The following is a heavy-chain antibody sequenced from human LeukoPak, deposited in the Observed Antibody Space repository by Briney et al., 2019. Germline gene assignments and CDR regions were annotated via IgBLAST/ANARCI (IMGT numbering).Heavy chain of an antibody. D-gene: IGHD2-21*01. V-gene: IGHV3-74*01. Sequence: GGSLRLSCAASGFTFSSYWMHWVRQAPGKGLAWVSRINSDGTSTSYADSVKGRFTISRDNAKNTLYLQMNSLRAEDTAVYYCARAFRPGYWGQGTLVTVSS. CDR1: GFTFSSYW. J-gene: IGHJ4*02. CDR3: ARAFRPGY. CDR2: INSDGTST.